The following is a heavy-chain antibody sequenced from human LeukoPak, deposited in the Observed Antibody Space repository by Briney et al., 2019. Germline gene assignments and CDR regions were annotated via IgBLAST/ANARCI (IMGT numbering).Heavy chain of an antibody. Sequence: SETLSLTCTVSGYSISSGYYWGWIRQPPGKGLEWIGEINHSGSTNYNPSLKSRVTISVDTSKNQFSLKLSSVTAADTAVYYCARRVESSHGSSWYWLRFPHAYYFDYWGQGTLVTVSS. D-gene: IGHD6-13*01. J-gene: IGHJ4*02. CDR3: ARRVESSHGSSWYWLRFPHAYYFDY. V-gene: IGHV4-38-2*02. CDR2: INHSGST. CDR1: GYSISSGYY.